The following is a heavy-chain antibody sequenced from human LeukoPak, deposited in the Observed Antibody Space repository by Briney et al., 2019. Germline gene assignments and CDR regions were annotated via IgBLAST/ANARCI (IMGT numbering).Heavy chain of an antibody. J-gene: IGHJ3*02. V-gene: IGHV5-51*01. CDR2: VYPGDSDT. Sequence: GESLKISCKISGYNFTNYWIGWVRQMPGKGLEWMGIVYPGDSDTRYSPSFRGQVTISADKSITTAYLQWSSLKASDTAMYYCARTLVRGVAHAFDIWGQGTMVTVSS. D-gene: IGHD3-10*01. CDR1: GYNFTNYW. CDR3: ARTLVRGVAHAFDI.